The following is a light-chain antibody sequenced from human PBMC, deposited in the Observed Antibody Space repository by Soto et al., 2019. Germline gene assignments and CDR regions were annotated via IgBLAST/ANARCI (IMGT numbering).Light chain of an antibody. V-gene: IGKV1-39*01. CDR1: QDIGTF. CDR2: AAS. Sequence: DFQMTQSASCLSASVGDRVTISCRASQDIGTFLNWYQQKPGKPPNLLIYAASNLLSGVSSRFSGSGSGTDFTLTIRSLQPEDFATYYCQQSYSTPQITFGPGTKVDMK. J-gene: IGKJ3*01. CDR3: QQSYSTPQIT.